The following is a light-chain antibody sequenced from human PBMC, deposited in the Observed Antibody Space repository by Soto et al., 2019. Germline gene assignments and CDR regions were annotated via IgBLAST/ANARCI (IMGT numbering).Light chain of an antibody. V-gene: IGKV3-15*01. CDR2: GAS. Sequence: EIVMTQSPATLSVSPGERATLSCRASQSVSSNLAWYQQKPGQAPRLLIYGASTRATRIPARFSGSGSGTVFTLTISNLQSEDFAVYYCQHYNNWPPWTFGQGTKVEIK. CDR1: QSVSSN. CDR3: QHYNNWPPWT. J-gene: IGKJ1*01.